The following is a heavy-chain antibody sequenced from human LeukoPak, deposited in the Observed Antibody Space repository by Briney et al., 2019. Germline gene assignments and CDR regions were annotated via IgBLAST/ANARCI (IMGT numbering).Heavy chain of an antibody. D-gene: IGHD3-10*01. V-gene: IGHV4-4*07. CDR2: ISTTGST. J-gene: IGHJ4*02. CDR1: GGSMSSYY. Sequence: SETLSLTCTVSGGSMSSYYWSWIRQPAAKGLEWIGRISTTGSTNYHPSLQSRITVSVDTSKNQLSLKLTSVTAADTAVYYCARNSGASGTYSYYFDLWGQGTVVTVSS. CDR3: ARNSGASGTYSYYFDL.